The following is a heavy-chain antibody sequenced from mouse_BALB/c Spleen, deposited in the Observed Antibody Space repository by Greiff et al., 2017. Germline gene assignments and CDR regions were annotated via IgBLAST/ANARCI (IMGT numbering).Heavy chain of an antibody. Sequence: EVKVVESGGGLVKPGGSLKLSCAASGFTFSDYYMYWVRQTPEKRLEWVATISDGGSYTYYPDSVKGRFTISRDNAKNNLYLQMSSLKSEDTAMYYCVRGLWPFAMDYWGQGTSVTVSS. D-gene: IGHD1-1*02. J-gene: IGHJ4*01. CDR2: ISDGGSYT. V-gene: IGHV5-4*02. CDR3: VRGLWPFAMDY. CDR1: GFTFSDYY.